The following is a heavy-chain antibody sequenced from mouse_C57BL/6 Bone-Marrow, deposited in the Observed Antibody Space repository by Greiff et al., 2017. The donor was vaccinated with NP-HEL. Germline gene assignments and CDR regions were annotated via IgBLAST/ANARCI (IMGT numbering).Heavy chain of an antibody. J-gene: IGHJ3*01. Sequence: EVQGVESGGGLVQPGGSITLSCAASGFTFSDAWMDWVRQSPEKGLEWVAEIRNKANNHATYYAESVKGRFTISRDDSKSSVYLQMNSLRAEDTGIYYCTRGTGTPFAYWGQGTLVTVSA. CDR1: GFTFSDAW. V-gene: IGHV6-6*01. D-gene: IGHD4-1*01. CDR3: TRGTGTPFAY. CDR2: IRNKANNHAT.